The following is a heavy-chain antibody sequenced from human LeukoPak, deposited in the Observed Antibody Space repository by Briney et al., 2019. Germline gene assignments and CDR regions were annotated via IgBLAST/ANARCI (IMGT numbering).Heavy chain of an antibody. CDR2: ISYDGSNK. CDR1: GFTFSSYG. CDR3: ARRSGYCSSTSCAIDY. V-gene: IGHV3-30*03. Sequence: GGSLRLSCAASGFTFSSYGMHWVRQAPGKGLEWVAVISYDGSNKYYADSVKGRFTISRDNAKNSLYLQMNSLRAEDTAVYYCARRSGYCSSTSCAIDYWGQGTLVTVSS. J-gene: IGHJ4*02. D-gene: IGHD2-2*01.